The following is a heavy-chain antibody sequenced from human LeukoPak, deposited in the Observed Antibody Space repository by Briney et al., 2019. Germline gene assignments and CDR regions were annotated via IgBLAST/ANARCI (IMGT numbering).Heavy chain of an antibody. V-gene: IGHV3-7*03. CDR1: GFTFSSSW. D-gene: IGHD2-2*01. J-gene: IGHJ4*02. Sequence: GGSLRLSCVASGFTFSSSWMSWVRRAPGKGLEWVANIKQDGAEEYYVDSVRGRLSISKDNAKNSLYLQMNSLRAEDTAVYYCARDPCHGALDYWGQGALVTVSS. CDR3: ARDPCHGALDY. CDR2: IKQDGAEE.